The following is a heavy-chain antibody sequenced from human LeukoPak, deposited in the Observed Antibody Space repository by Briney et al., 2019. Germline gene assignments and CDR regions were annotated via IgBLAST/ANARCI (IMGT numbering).Heavy chain of an antibody. D-gene: IGHD6-6*01. CDR3: ARTAARRFDY. J-gene: IGHJ4*02. Sequence: ASVKVSCMASGYTFTSYYMHWVRQAPGQGLEWMGIINPSGGSTTYAQKFQGRVTMTRDTSTSTVYMELSSLRSDDTAVYYCARTAARRFDYWGQGTLVTVSS. CDR1: GYTFTSYY. V-gene: IGHV1-46*01. CDR2: INPSGGST.